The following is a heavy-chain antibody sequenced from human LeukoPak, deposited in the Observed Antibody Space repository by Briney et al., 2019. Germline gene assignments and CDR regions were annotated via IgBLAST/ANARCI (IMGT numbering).Heavy chain of an antibody. V-gene: IGHV3-20*04. J-gene: IGHJ4*02. Sequence: GGSLRLSCAASRFTFDDYGMGWVRQAPGKGLEWVSGINWNGGSTGYADSVKGRFTISRDNAKNSLYLQMNSLRAEDTALYYCARDGGSSTASYYFDYWGQGTLVTVSS. D-gene: IGHD1-26*01. CDR2: INWNGGST. CDR3: ARDGGSSTASYYFDY. CDR1: RFTFDDYG.